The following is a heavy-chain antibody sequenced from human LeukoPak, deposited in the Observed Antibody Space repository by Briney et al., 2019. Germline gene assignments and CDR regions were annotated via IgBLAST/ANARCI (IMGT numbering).Heavy chain of an antibody. CDR2: ISYDGSNK. CDR1: GFTFSSYA. D-gene: IGHD3-22*01. V-gene: IGHV3-30*04. J-gene: IGHJ4*02. Sequence: GGSLRLSCAASGFTFSSYAMHWVRQAPGKGLEWVAVISYDGSNKYYADSVKGRFTISRDNSKNTLYLQMNSLRAEDTAVYYCARAQYYSDSTGYYYLHYWGQGTLVTVSS. CDR3: ARAQYYSDSTGYYYLHY.